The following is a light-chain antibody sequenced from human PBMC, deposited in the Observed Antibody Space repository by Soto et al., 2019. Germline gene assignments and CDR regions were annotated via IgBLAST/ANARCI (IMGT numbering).Light chain of an antibody. CDR2: GAS. CDR3: QQYGSSRWP. J-gene: IGKJ1*01. Sequence: EIVLTQSPGTLSLSPGERATLSCRASQSVSSSYLAWYQQNRGQAPRLLIYGASSRAPGIPDRFGGSGSGTDFTLTISRLEPEDFAVYYCQQYGSSRWPFGQGTKV. V-gene: IGKV3-20*01. CDR1: QSVSSSY.